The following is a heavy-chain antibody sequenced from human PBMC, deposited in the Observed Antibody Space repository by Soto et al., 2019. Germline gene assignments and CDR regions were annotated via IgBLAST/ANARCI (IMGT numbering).Heavy chain of an antibody. CDR2: ISGSGSPT. Sequence: PGGSLRLSCAASGFSFSSYAMTWVRQAPGRGLEWVSAISGSGSPTYYADSVKGRFTISRDNSKNTLYLQMNSLRADDTAVYYCVKGAWLDYWGQGTLVTVSS. V-gene: IGHV3-23*01. CDR1: GFSFSSYA. CDR3: VKGAWLDY. J-gene: IGHJ4*02.